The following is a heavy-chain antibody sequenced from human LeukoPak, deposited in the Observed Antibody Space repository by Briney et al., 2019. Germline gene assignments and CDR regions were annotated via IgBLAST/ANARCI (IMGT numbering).Heavy chain of an antibody. Sequence: PGGSLRLSCAASGFTFSNAWMSWVRQAPGKGLEWVSAISGSGGSTYYADSVKGRFTISRDNSKNTLYLQMNSLRAEDTAVYYCAKESPVYYDFWSGHDCWGQGTLVTVSS. CDR1: GFTFSNAW. CDR3: AKESPVYYDFWSGHDC. D-gene: IGHD3-3*01. J-gene: IGHJ4*02. CDR2: ISGSGGST. V-gene: IGHV3-23*01.